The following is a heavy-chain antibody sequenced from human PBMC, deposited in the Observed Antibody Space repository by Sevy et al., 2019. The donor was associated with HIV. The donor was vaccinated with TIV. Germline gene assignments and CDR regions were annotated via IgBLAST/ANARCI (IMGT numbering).Heavy chain of an antibody. CDR1: GGSISSSSYY. CDR2: IYYSGNT. D-gene: IGHD3-3*01. V-gene: IGHV4-39*07. J-gene: IGHJ5*02. Sequence: SETLSLTCIVSGGSISSSSYYWGWIRQPPGKGLEWIGSIYYSGNTYYNPSLKSRFTISVDTSKNQFSLKLSSVTAADTAVYYCARVSITIFGPGGWFDPWGQGTLVTVSS. CDR3: ARVSITIFGPGGWFDP.